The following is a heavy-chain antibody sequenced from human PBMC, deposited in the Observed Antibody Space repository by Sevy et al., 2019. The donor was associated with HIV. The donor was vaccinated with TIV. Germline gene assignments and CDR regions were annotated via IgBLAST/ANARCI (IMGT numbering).Heavy chain of an antibody. J-gene: IGHJ6*02. V-gene: IGHV3-21*01. CDR3: AREVSGSYYQDYYGMDV. CDR1: GFTFSSYS. Sequence: GGSLRLSCAASGFTFSSYSMNWVRQAPGKGLEWVSSISSSSSYIYYADSVKGRFTISRDNAKNSLYLQMNSLRAEDTAVYYCAREVSGSYYQDYYGMDVWGQGTTVTDSS. CDR2: ISSSSSYI. D-gene: IGHD1-26*01.